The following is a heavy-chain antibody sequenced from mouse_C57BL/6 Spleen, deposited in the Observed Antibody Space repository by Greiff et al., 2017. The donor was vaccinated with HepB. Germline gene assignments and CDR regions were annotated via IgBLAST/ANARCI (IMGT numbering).Heavy chain of an antibody. CDR1: GFTFSDYG. CDR3: ARGGNYYGSFHFDY. D-gene: IGHD1-1*01. V-gene: IGHV5-17*01. J-gene: IGHJ2*01. CDR2: ISSGSSII. Sequence: DVMLVESGGGLVKPGGSLKLSCAASGFTFSDYGMHWVRQAPEKGLEWVAYISSGSSIIYYADTVKGRFTISRDNAKNTLFLQMTSLRSEDTAMYYCARGGNYYGSFHFDYWGQGTTLTVSS.